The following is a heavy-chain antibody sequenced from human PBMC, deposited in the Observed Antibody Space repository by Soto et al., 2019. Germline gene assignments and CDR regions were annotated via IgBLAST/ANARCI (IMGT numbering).Heavy chain of an antibody. CDR2: ISAYNGNT. Sequence: ASVKVSCKASGYTFTSYGISWVRQAPGQGLEWMGWISAYNGNTNYAQKLQGRVTMTTDTSTSTAYMELRSLRSDDTAVYYCASSSDPTGIAAASYSDYYYYYGMDVWGQGTTVTVSS. CDR3: ASSSDPTGIAAASYSDYYYYYGMDV. CDR1: GYTFTSYG. D-gene: IGHD6-13*01. V-gene: IGHV1-18*01. J-gene: IGHJ6*02.